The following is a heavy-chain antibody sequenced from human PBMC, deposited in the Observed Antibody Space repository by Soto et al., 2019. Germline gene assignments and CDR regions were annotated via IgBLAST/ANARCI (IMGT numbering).Heavy chain of an antibody. Sequence: EVQLVESGGGLVQAGGSLRLFCAASGFTFSNYEMNWVRQIPGKGLEWVSYIGTRGRTIYYADSVKGRFTISRDNAKNSRYLQMNSLRAEDTAVYYCARDPAIDSVKFDYGLDVWGRGTTVTVSS. J-gene: IGHJ6*01. CDR3: ARDPAIDSVKFDYGLDV. D-gene: IGHD2-2*01. CDR1: GFTFSNYE. CDR2: IGTRGRTI. V-gene: IGHV3-48*03.